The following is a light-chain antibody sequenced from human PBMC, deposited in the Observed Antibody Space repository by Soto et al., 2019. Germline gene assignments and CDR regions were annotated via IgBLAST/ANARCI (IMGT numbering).Light chain of an antibody. V-gene: IGLV1-40*01. Sequence: QPVLTQPPSVSGAPGQRVTISCTGSSSNIGAGYDVHWYQQLPGTAPKLLIYGNSNRPSGVPDRFSGSKSGTSASLAITGLQAEDEADYYCQSYDSRLSGWVFGGGTQLTVL. CDR1: SSNIGAGYD. CDR2: GNS. CDR3: QSYDSRLSGWV. J-gene: IGLJ3*02.